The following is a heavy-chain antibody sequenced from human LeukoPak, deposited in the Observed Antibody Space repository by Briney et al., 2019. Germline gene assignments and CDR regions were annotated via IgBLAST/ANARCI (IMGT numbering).Heavy chain of an antibody. Sequence: SETLSLTCTVSGGSISSGGYYWSWIRQPPGKGLEWIGYIYHSGSTYYNPSLKSRVTISVDRSKNQFSLKLSSVTAADTAVYHCARVPYGSGTAPIWGQGTLVTVSS. CDR3: ARVPYGSGTAPI. J-gene: IGHJ4*02. CDR2: IYHSGST. CDR1: GGSISSGGYY. D-gene: IGHD3-10*01. V-gene: IGHV4-30-2*01.